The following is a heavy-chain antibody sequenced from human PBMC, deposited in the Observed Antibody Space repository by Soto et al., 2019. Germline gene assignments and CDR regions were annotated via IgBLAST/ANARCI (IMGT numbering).Heavy chain of an antibody. D-gene: IGHD6-19*01. J-gene: IGHJ6*02. CDR2: IYPGDSDT. CDR3: ARRPRAVAGEDYHYTMAV. Sequence: GESLKISCKGSGYSFTNYWIGWVRQMPGKGLEWMGIIYPGDSDTRYNPSFQGQVSISVDKSISTAYLQWNSLKASDTAIYYCARRPRAVAGEDYHYTMAVWGQGTTVTVS. V-gene: IGHV5-51*01. CDR1: GYSFTNYW.